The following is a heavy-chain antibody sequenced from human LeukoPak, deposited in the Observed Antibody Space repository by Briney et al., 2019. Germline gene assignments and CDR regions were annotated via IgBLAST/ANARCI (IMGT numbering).Heavy chain of an antibody. CDR3: TRRVPGFSSGFDR. Sequence: GGSLRLSCAASGFTFSSYDMHWVRQGIGKGLEWVSTIGIAGDTYYPGSVKGRFTISRENAKNSLYLQMNSLRVGDTAMYYCTRRVPGFSSGFDRWGQGTLVTVSS. V-gene: IGHV3-13*01. D-gene: IGHD6-25*01. J-gene: IGHJ5*02. CDR2: IGIAGDT. CDR1: GFTFSSYD.